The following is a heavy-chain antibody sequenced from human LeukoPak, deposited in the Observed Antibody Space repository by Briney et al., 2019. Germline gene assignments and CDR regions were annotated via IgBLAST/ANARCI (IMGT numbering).Heavy chain of an antibody. J-gene: IGHJ4*02. V-gene: IGHV3-21*01. CDR2: ISSSSSYI. CDR1: GFTCSSYS. CDR3: ASVLHDSIIFDY. D-gene: IGHD3-22*01. Sequence: PGGSLRLSCAASGFTCSSYSMNWVRQAPGKGLEWVSSISSSSSYIYYADSVKGRFTISRDNAKNSLYLQMNSLRAEDTAVYYCASVLHDSIIFDYWGQGTLVTVSS.